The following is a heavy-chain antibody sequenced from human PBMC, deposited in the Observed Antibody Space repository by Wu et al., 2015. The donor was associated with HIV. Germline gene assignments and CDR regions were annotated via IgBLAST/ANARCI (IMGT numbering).Heavy chain of an antibody. Sequence: QVQLVQSGAEVKKPGSSVKVSCKASGGTFSTYIINWVRQAPGQGLEWMGGIITFFGEATYAHKFQGRVTITADESTRTAYMELSSLRSDDTAVYYCARDYYADRQSHVKGGYFDSWGQGSLVTVSS. D-gene: IGHD3-10*01. J-gene: IGHJ4*02. CDR1: GGTFSTYI. CDR3: ARDYYADRQSHVKGGYFDS. V-gene: IGHV1-69*12. CDR2: IITFFGEA.